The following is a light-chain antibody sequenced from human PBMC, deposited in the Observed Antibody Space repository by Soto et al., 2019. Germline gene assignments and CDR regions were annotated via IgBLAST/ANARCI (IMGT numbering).Light chain of an antibody. CDR3: SSYAGSIPVV. J-gene: IGLJ2*01. V-gene: IGLV2-8*01. CDR2: EVS. Sequence: QSALTQPPSASGSPGQSVTISCTGTSSDVGGYNYVSWYQQHPGKAPKLMIYEVSKRPSGVPDRFSGSKSGNTASLTVSGLQAEDEAHYYCSSYAGSIPVVFGGGTKLTVL. CDR1: SSDVGGYNY.